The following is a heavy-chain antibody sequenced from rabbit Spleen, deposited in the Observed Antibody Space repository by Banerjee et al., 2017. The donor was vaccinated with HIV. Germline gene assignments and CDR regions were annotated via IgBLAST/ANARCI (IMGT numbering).Heavy chain of an antibody. V-gene: IGHV1S40*01. CDR3: ASSPYVAWGYAANL. CDR1: GIDFSSSYW. CDR2: IGTSRGNT. J-gene: IGHJ4*01. Sequence: QSLEESGGDLVKPGASLTLTCTASGIDFSSSYWICWVRQAPGKGLELIGCIGTSRGNTWYASWVNGRFTISKTSSTTVTLQMTSLTAADTATYFCASSPYVAWGYAANLWGPGTLVTVS. D-gene: IGHD4-2*01.